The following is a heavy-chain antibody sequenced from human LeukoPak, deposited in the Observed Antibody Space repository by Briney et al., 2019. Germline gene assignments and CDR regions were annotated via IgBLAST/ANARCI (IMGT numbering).Heavy chain of an antibody. Sequence: GGSLRLSCAASGFTLSSNSMSWVRQAPGKGLEWVSAISGSGGSTYYADSVKGRFTISRDNSKNTLYLQMNSLRAEDTAVYYCAEDRNVLRYFDWSESNYWGQGTLVTVSS. CDR3: AEDRNVLRYFDWSESNY. J-gene: IGHJ4*02. CDR1: GFTLSSNS. CDR2: ISGSGGST. D-gene: IGHD3-9*01. V-gene: IGHV3-23*01.